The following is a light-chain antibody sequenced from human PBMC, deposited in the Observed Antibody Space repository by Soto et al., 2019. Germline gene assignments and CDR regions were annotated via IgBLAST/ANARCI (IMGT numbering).Light chain of an antibody. J-gene: IGKJ1*01. V-gene: IGKV1-39*01. CDR2: AAS. Sequence: EIQMTQSPSSLSASVGDRVTITCRASQSIGSYLNWYQQKPGKTPKLLIYAASSLPSGVPSTFSGSGSGTDFPLTISSLQPEDFATYYCQQSNDWWTFGQGTKVDIK. CDR3: QQSNDWWT. CDR1: QSIGSY.